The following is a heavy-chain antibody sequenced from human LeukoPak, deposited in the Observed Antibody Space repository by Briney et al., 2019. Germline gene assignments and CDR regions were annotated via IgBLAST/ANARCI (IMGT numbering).Heavy chain of an antibody. CDR2: IFPGDSDT. D-gene: IGHD2-15*01. Sequence: GESLKISCKGSEYSFATYWIGWVRQMPGQGLEWMGIIFPGDSDTRYSPSFQGQVTISADKSISTAYLQWSSLKASDTAIYYCASEYCSGGNCYFDYWGQGSLVTVSA. J-gene: IGHJ4*02. CDR3: ASEYCSGGNCYFDY. CDR1: EYSFATYW. V-gene: IGHV5-51*01.